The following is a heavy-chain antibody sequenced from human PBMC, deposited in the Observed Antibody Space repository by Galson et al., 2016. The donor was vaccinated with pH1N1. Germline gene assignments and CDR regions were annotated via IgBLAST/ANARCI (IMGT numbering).Heavy chain of an antibody. CDR2: ISSSGNTI. CDR1: GFTFRDYY. CDR3: ARALDGTGYYYYGMDD. J-gene: IGHJ6*02. D-gene: IGHD3-10*01. V-gene: IGHV3-11*01. Sequence: SLRLSCAGFGFTFRDYYMNWIRQAPGKGLEWISYISSSGNTIYYADSVKGRFTISRDNTETSLCLQMNNLRAEDTAVYYCARALDGTGYYYYGMDDWGQGTTVTVSS.